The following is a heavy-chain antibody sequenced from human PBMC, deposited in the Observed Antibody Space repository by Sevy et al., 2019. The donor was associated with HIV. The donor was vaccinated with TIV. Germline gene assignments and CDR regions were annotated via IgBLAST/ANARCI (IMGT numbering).Heavy chain of an antibody. CDR2: IDNDGDT. CDR1: GFTFSNYD. CDR3: ARELYYGMDV. Sequence: GGSLRLSCRASGFTFSNYDMHWVRQATGKGLEWVSGIDNDGDTYYPDSVKGRFTISRENGRDSLYLQMNSLRAWDTAVYYCARELYYGMDVWGQGTTVTVSS. V-gene: IGHV3-13*01. J-gene: IGHJ6*02. D-gene: IGHD3-10*01.